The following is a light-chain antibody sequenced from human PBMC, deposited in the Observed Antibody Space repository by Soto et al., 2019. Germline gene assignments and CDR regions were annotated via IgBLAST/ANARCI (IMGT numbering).Light chain of an antibody. CDR2: GAS. Sequence: EIVMTQSPATLSVSPGERATLSCRASQSVSSNLAWYQQKPGQAPRLLIYGASTRATGIPARFSGSRSGTEFTLTISSLQSEDFEVYYCQQYNSWPYTFGQGTKLEIK. J-gene: IGKJ2*01. CDR1: QSVSSN. V-gene: IGKV3-15*01. CDR3: QQYNSWPYT.